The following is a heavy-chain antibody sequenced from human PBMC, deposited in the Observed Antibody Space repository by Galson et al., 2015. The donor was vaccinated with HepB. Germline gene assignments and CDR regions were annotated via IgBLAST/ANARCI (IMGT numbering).Heavy chain of an antibody. CDR3: ARTSISYSWVVSFDD. J-gene: IGHJ4*02. V-gene: IGHV1-69*13. CDR1: GGTFNSHA. D-gene: IGHD1-14*01. Sequence: SVKVSCKVSGGTFNSHALIWVRQAPGQGLEWMGGMIPTLGTINYPQKFQGRVKITADEFTRTTYMEPSSLRSDDTAVYYCARTSISYSWVVSFDDWGQGTLVIVSS. CDR2: MIPTLGTI.